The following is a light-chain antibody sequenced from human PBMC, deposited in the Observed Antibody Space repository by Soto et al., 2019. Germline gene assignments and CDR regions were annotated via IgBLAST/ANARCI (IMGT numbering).Light chain of an antibody. CDR2: DNN. CDR3: GTWDSSVSVHV. V-gene: IGLV1-51*01. Sequence: QSALTQPPSVSAAPGQEVTISCSGASSNIGNNYVSWYQQLPGTAPKLLIYDNNKRPSGIPDRFSGSKSGTSATLGITGLQTGDEADYYCGTWDSSVSVHVFGSGTKVTVL. J-gene: IGLJ1*01. CDR1: SSNIGNNY.